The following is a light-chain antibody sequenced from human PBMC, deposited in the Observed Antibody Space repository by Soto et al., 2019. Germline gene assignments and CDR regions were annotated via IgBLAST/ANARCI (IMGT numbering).Light chain of an antibody. CDR1: QSVSSNY. V-gene: IGKV3-20*01. Sequence: IVLTQSPDTLSLSPGERATLSCRASQSVSSNYLAWYQQKLGQAPRLPIYDASRRATGIPDRFSGSGSGTDFTLTISRLEPEDFVVCYCQQYGRSPTFGQGTKVDI. CDR3: QQYGRSPT. CDR2: DAS. J-gene: IGKJ1*01.